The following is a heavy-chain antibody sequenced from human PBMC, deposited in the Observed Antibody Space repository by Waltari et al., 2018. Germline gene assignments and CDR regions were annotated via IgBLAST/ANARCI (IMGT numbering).Heavy chain of an antibody. CDR3: ARDFTSWGFDY. D-gene: IGHD2-2*01. Sequence: EVQLVESGGGRVKPGGALSLSWASSGFTFIGYSMNWVRQAPGKGLEWVSSISSSSNYIYYADSVKGRFTIFRDNAKHSLFLQMNSLRAEDTAVYYCARDFTSWGFDYWGQGTLVTVSS. V-gene: IGHV3-21*01. CDR1: GFTFIGYS. CDR2: ISSSSNYI. J-gene: IGHJ4*02.